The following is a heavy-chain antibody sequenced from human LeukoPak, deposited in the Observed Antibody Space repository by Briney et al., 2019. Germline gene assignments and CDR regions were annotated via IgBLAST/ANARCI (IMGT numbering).Heavy chain of an antibody. CDR2: IGVAANT. CDR1: GFTFSSYD. Sequence: GGSLRLSCAASGFTFSSYDMHWVRQATGKGLEWVSAIGVAANTFYSGSVKGRFTISRENAKNSLYLLMSSLRAEDTAVYYCARQNTPHGNFDYWGQETLVTVS. J-gene: IGHJ4*02. D-gene: IGHD1-26*01. V-gene: IGHV3-13*01. CDR3: ARQNTPHGNFDY.